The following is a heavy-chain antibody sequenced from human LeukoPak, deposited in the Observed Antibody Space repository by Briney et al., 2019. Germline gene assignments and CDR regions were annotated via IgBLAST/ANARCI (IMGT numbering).Heavy chain of an antibody. D-gene: IGHD2-2*01. CDR2: IYYSGST. CDR3: ARGVVVVPAAIMNWFDP. V-gene: IGHV4-30-4*08. CDR1: GGSISSGDYY. J-gene: IGHJ5*02. Sequence: SETLSLTXTVSGGSISSGDYYWSWIRQPPGKGLEWIGYIYYSGSTYYNPSLKSRVTISVDTSKNQFSLKLSSVTAADTAVYSCARGVVVVPAAIMNWFDPWGQGTLVTVSS.